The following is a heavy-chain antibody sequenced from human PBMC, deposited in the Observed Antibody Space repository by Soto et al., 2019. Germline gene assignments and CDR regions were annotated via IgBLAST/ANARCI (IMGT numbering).Heavy chain of an antibody. Sequence: GGSLRLSCAASGFTFSSYSMNWVRQAPGKGLEWVSSISSSSSYIYYADSVKGRFTISRDNAKHSLYLQMNSLRAEDTAVYYCARDQVGDFGGYWGQGTLVTVSS. V-gene: IGHV3-21*01. D-gene: IGHD3-10*01. CDR3: ARDQVGDFGGY. CDR2: ISSSSSYI. J-gene: IGHJ4*02. CDR1: GFTFSSYS.